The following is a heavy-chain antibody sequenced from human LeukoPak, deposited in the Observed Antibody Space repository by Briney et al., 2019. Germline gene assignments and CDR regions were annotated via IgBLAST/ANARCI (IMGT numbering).Heavy chain of an antibody. CDR1: GGSISSYY. CDR2: IYYSGST. V-gene: IGHV4-59*01. D-gene: IGHD5-18*01. J-gene: IGHJ4*02. Sequence: SETLSLTCTVSGGSISSYYWSWIRQPPGKGLEWIGYIYYSGSTNYNPSLKSRVTISVDTSKNQSSLKLSSVTAADTAVYYCARARGYSYGYFDYWGQGTLVTVFS. CDR3: ARARGYSYGYFDY.